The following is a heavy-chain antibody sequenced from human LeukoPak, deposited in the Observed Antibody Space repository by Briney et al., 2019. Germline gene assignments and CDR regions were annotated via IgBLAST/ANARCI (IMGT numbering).Heavy chain of an antibody. CDR1: GFTFSSYS. CDR2: ISSSSSTI. Sequence: PGGSLRLSCAASGFTFSSYSVNWVRQAPGKGLEWVSYISSSSSTIYYADSVKGRFTISRDNAKNSLYLQMNSLRAEDTAVYYCARDPGGTRDYGDYDGAFDIWGQGTMVTVSS. V-gene: IGHV3-48*01. CDR3: ARDPGGTRDYGDYDGAFDI. J-gene: IGHJ3*02. D-gene: IGHD4-17*01.